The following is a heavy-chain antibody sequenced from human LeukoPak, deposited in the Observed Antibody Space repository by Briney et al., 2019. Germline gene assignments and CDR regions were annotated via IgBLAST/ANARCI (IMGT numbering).Heavy chain of an antibody. D-gene: IGHD6-19*01. J-gene: IGHJ4*02. CDR3: AGYSSAWPKYHFDY. Sequence: SQTLSLTCTVSGVSISSGAYYWSWIRQHPEKGLEWIGYIYDSGSTHYNPSLKSRVTISEDTSKNQFSLNLISVTAADTAVYYCAGYSSAWPKYHFDYWGQGTLVTVSS. CDR2: IYDSGST. V-gene: IGHV4-31*03. CDR1: GVSISSGAYY.